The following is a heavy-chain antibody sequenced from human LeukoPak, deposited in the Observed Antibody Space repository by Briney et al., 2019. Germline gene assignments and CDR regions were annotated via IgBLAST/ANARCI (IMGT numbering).Heavy chain of an antibody. J-gene: IGHJ4*02. Sequence: PRGSLRLSCATSGFTFSSYGMHWVRQAPGKGLEWVAFIRYDGSNKYYADSVKGRFTISRDNSKNTLYLQMNSLRAEDTALYYCARDRAPVVPSSMLNYWGQGTLVTVSS. CDR3: ARDRAPVVPSSMLNY. D-gene: IGHD2-2*01. CDR1: GFTFSSYG. CDR2: IRYDGSNK. V-gene: IGHV3-30*02.